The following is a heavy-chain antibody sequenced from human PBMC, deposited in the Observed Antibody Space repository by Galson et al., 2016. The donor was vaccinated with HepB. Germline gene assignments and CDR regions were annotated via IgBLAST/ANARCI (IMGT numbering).Heavy chain of an antibody. Sequence: LSLTCTVSGGSIGRGGYYWNWIRQHPGKGLEWIGYIYYSGSTYYNPSLKSRATISVDTSKNQFSLKLSSVTGADTAIYYCARDLPPTAWGQGTQVSVSS. CDR1: GGSIGRGGYY. CDR2: IYYSGST. V-gene: IGHV4-31*03. CDR3: ARDLPPTA. J-gene: IGHJ5*02. D-gene: IGHD4-17*01.